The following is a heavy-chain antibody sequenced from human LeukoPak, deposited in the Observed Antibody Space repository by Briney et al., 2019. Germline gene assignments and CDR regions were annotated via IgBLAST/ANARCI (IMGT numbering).Heavy chain of an antibody. Sequence: GGSLRLSCAASGFTVSSNYMSWVRQAPGKGLEWVSVIYSGGSTYYADSVKGRFTISRDNSKNTLYLQMNSLRAEDTAVYYCAREASLRYDSSGYHYCWGQGTLVTVSS. CDR3: AREASLRYDSSGYHYC. V-gene: IGHV3-66*01. CDR2: IYSGGST. D-gene: IGHD3-22*01. J-gene: IGHJ4*02. CDR1: GFTVSSNY.